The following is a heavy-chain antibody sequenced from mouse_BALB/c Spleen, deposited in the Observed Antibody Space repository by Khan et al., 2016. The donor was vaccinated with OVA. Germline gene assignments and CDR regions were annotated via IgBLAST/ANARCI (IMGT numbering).Heavy chain of an antibody. CDR3: ARIMGGDFDY. CDR2: ISYSGNT. Sequence: VQLKESGPGLVKPSQSLSLTCSVTGYSITSDYSWNLIRQFPGNNLEWMGSISYSGNTNYNPSLTSRISITRDTSKNPFFLQLNSVTIEDTATYYCARIMGGDFDYWGQGTTLTVSS. J-gene: IGHJ2*01. D-gene: IGHD1-1*02. V-gene: IGHV3-2*02. CDR1: GYSITSDYS.